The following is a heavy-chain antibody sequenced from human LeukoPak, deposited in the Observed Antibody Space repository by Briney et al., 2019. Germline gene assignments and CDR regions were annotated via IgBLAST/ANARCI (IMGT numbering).Heavy chain of an antibody. V-gene: IGHV4-39*07. CDR3: SSEGSYYDLLTAYFTNDFDY. CDR1: SGSISSINCY. CDR2: IYYTGST. D-gene: IGHD3-9*01. J-gene: IGHJ4*02. Sequence: SETLSLTCTVSSGSISSINCYGGWRRQPRGEGREWIGSIYYTGSTYYNPSLKSRVTISVDTSKSQFSLKLSSVTAVDTAVYHGSSEGSYYDLLTAYFTNDFDYGRVGTLLTVP.